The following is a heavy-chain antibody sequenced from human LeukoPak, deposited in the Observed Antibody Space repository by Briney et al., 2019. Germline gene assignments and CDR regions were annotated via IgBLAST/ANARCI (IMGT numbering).Heavy chain of an antibody. V-gene: IGHV1-8*03. J-gene: IGHJ3*02. CDR2: MNPYSANT. CDR1: GYTFTNYD. D-gene: IGHD5-24*01. Sequence: ASVKVSCKASGYTFTNYDIHWVRQAAGQGLEWMGWMNPYSANTGYAQNFQGRITITRNTSISTAYMELSSLRSEDTAVYYCARVRDGYNDAYDIWGQGTMVTVSS. CDR3: ARVRDGYNDAYDI.